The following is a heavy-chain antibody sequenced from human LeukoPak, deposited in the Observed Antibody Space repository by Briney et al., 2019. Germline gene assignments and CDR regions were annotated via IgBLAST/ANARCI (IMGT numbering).Heavy chain of an antibody. Sequence: GGSLRLSCAASGFTFSSYGMHWVRQAPGKGLEWVAVISYDGSNKYYADSVKGRFTISRDNSKNTLYLQMNSLRAEDTAVYYCARGGSRDGYISYYYYGMDVWGQGTTVTVSS. CDR3: ARGGSRDGYISYYYYGMDV. J-gene: IGHJ6*02. V-gene: IGHV3-30*03. CDR1: GFTFSSYG. CDR2: ISYDGSNK. D-gene: IGHD5-24*01.